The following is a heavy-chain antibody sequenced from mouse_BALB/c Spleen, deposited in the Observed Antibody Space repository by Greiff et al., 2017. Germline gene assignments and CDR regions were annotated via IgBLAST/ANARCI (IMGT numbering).Heavy chain of an antibody. D-gene: IGHD1-1*01. V-gene: IGHV5-6*01. J-gene: IGHJ1*01. Sequence: EVHLVESGGDLVKPGGSLKLSCAASGFTFSSYGMSWVRQTPDKRLEWVATISSGGSYTYYPDSVKGRFTISRDNAKNTLYLQMSSLKSEDTAMYYCARRDITTVVAREVWGAGTTVTVSS. CDR1: GFTFSSYG. CDR3: ARRDITTVVAREV. CDR2: ISSGGSYT.